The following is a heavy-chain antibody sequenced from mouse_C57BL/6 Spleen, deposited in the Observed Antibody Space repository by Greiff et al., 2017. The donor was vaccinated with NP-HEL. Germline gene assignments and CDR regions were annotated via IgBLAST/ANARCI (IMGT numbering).Heavy chain of an antibody. J-gene: IGHJ2*01. Sequence: EVKLVESEGGLVQPGSSMKLSCTASGFTFSDYYMAWVRQVPEKGLEWVANINYDGSSTYYLDSLKSRFIISRDNAKNILYLQMSSLKSEDTATYYCARIAYYYGSSYGYFDYWGQGTTLTVSS. CDR3: ARIAYYYGSSYGYFDY. D-gene: IGHD1-1*01. V-gene: IGHV5-16*01. CDR2: INYDGSST. CDR1: GFTFSDYY.